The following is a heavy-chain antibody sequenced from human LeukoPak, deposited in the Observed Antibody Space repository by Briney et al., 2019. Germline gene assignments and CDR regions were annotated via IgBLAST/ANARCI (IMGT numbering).Heavy chain of an antibody. D-gene: IGHD2-21*02. J-gene: IGHJ4*02. CDR3: ARDSVVTAPPLDY. CDR1: GFIFSSYW. V-gene: IGHV3-7*01. CDR2: IEQDGSER. Sequence: GGSLRLSCAASGFIFSSYWMTWVRQAPGKGLEWVASIEQDGSERYYVDSVKGRFTISRDNAKNSLYLQMNSLRAEDTAVYYCARDSVVTAPPLDYWGRGTLITVSS.